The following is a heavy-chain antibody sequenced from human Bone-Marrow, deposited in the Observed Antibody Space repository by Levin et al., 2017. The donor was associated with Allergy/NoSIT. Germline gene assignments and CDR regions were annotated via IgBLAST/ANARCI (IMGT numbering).Heavy chain of an antibody. V-gene: IGHV4-59*08. J-gene: IGHJ4*02. Sequence: SETLSLTCTVSGGPISSYYWNWFRQSPEKGLEWIGFVYHTGDTNHNPSLKSRVIISVDKSKSQISLKLTSMTAADTAVYFCARGRDGAVSRTDSWGPGTLVTGSS. CDR3: ARGRDGAVSRTDS. CDR1: GGPISSYY. CDR2: VYHTGDT. D-gene: IGHD6-19*01.